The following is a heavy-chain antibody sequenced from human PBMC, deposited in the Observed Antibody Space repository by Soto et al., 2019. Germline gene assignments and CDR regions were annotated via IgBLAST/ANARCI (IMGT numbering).Heavy chain of an antibody. CDR1: GGSISSGGYY. D-gene: IGHD3-22*01. CDR3: ARGSKKIYYYDSSGYLPTFDY. CDR2: IYYSGST. Sequence: SETLSLTCTVSGGSISSGGYYWSWIRQHPGKGLEWIGYIYYSGSTYYNPSLKSRVTISVDTSKNQFSLKLSSVTAADTAVYYCARGSKKIYYYDSSGYLPTFDYWGQGTLVTVSS. J-gene: IGHJ4*02. V-gene: IGHV4-31*03.